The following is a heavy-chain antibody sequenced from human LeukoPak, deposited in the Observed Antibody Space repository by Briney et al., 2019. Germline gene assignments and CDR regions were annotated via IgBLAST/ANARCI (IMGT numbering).Heavy chain of an antibody. CDR3: ARHPEYYDILTGFRYYFDF. V-gene: IGHV4-59*01. CDR1: GGSISSYY. CDR2: IYYSGST. Sequence: PSETLSLTCSVSGGSISSYYWSWIRQPPGKDLEWIGYIYYSGSTNYNPSIKSRVTISVDTSRTQFSLKLSSVTAADTAVYYCARHPEYYDILTGFRYYFDFWGQGTLVTVSS. D-gene: IGHD3-9*01. J-gene: IGHJ4*02.